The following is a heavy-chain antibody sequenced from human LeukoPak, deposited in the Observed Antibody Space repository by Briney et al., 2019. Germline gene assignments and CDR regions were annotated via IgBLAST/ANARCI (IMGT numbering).Heavy chain of an antibody. CDR3: ARHPIAAGGGFDY. Sequence: SETLSLTCTVSSDSISSSSYFWGWIRQPPGKGLEWIGSIYYSGSTYYNPSLKSRVTLSVDTSKNQFSLKLNSVTAADTAVFYCARHPIAAGGGFDYWGQGTLVTVSS. D-gene: IGHD6-13*01. J-gene: IGHJ4*02. CDR1: SDSISSSSYF. CDR2: IYYSGST. V-gene: IGHV4-39*01.